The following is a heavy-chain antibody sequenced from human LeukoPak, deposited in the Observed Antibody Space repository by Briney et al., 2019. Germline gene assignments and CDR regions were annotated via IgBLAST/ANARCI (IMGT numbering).Heavy chain of an antibody. J-gene: IGHJ4*02. CDR1: GFTVSSNY. V-gene: IGHV3-66*01. CDR3: ARAPDYYDSSGYLGY. D-gene: IGHD3-22*01. CDR2: IYSGGST. Sequence: PGGSLRLSCAASGFTVSSNYMSWVRQAPGKGLEWVSVIYSGGSTYYADSVKGRFTISRDNSKNTLYLQMNSLRAEDTAVYYCARAPDYYDSSGYLGYWGQGTLDTVSS.